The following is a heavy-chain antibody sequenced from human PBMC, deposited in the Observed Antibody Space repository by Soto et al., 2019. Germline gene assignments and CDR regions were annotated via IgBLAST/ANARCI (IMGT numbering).Heavy chain of an antibody. V-gene: IGHV1-3*01. J-gene: IGHJ6*03. CDR3: ARGHLAVVPVASWYYYMDV. D-gene: IGHD2-2*01. Sequence: VASVKVSCKASGYSFSNYAVHWVRQAPGQRLEWMGWVNAGNGNTRYSQNFQGRVTITRDTSARTAYLELSSLRSEDTAVYYCARGHLAVVPVASWYYYMDVWGKGATVTVSS. CDR1: GYSFSNYA. CDR2: VNAGNGNT.